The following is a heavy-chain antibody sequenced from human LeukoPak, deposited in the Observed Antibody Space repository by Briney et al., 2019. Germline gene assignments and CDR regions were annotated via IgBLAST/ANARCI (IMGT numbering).Heavy chain of an antibody. CDR1: GYTFTSYG. J-gene: IGHJ4*02. CDR2: ISAYNGNT. Sequence: ASVKVSCKASGYTFTSYGISWVRQAPGQGLEWMGWISAYNGNTNYAQNLQGRVTMTTDTSTRTAYMELMSLRSDDTAVFYCARLDYGGNSYPFGVFDYWGQGTLVIVSS. V-gene: IGHV1-18*01. D-gene: IGHD4-23*01. CDR3: ARLDYGGNSYPFGVFDY.